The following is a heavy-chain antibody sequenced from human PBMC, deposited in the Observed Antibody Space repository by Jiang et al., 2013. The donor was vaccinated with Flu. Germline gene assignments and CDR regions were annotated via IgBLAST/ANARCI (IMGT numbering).Heavy chain of an antibody. CDR3: ARDRDFWSGYYRSHAFDI. CDR2: IKQDGSEK. J-gene: IGHJ3*02. Sequence: NIKQDGSEKYYVDSVKGRFTISRDNAKNSLYLQMNSLRAEDTAVYYCARDRDFWSGYYRSHAFDIWGQGTMVTVSS. V-gene: IGHV3-7*01. D-gene: IGHD3-3*01.